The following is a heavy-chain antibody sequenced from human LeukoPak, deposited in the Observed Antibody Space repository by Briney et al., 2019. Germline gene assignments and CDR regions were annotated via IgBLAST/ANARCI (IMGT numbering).Heavy chain of an antibody. CDR2: IKQDGSEK. J-gene: IGHJ4*02. Sequence: GGSLRLSCAASGFTFSTYWMNWVRQAPGKGLEWVANIKQDGSEKYYVDSVKGRFTISRDNSKNTLYLQMNSLRAEDTAVYYCARYTTGHGFDVWGQGTLVTVSS. CDR3: ARYTTGHGFDV. V-gene: IGHV3-7*01. CDR1: GFTFSTYW. D-gene: IGHD2/OR15-2a*01.